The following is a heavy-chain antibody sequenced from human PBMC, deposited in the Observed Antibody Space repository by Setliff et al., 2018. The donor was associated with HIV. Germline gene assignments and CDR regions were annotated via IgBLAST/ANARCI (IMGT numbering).Heavy chain of an antibody. Sequence: PGGSLRLSCAASGFTFSNAWMNWVRQAPGKGLEWVGRIKSKTDGWTTDYAAPVKGRFTISRDDSKNTLYLQMNSLQTEDTAVYYCATVSWWELPLDYWGQGTLVTVSS. CDR1: GFTFSNAW. CDR2: IKSKTDGWTT. D-gene: IGHD1-26*01. CDR3: ATVSWWELPLDY. J-gene: IGHJ4*02. V-gene: IGHV3-15*01.